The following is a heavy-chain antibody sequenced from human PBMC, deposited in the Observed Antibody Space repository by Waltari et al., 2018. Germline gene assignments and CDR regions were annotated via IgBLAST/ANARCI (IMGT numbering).Heavy chain of an antibody. Sequence: QVQLVESGGGVVQPGRSLRLSCATSGFTFSNFGMHWVRQAPGKGLEWVAVIWYDGSNKYYADSVKGRFTISRDSSKNTLYLQMTSLRAEDTAVYYCASDRGYRLEGDRYYLDYWGQGTLVTVSS. J-gene: IGHJ4*02. D-gene: IGHD5-18*01. CDR2: IWYDGSNK. CDR1: GFTFSNFG. CDR3: ASDRGYRLEGDRYYLDY. V-gene: IGHV3-33*01.